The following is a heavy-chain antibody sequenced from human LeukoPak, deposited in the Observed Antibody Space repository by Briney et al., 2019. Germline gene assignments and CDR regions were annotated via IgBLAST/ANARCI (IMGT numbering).Heavy chain of an antibody. V-gene: IGHV4-34*01. D-gene: IGHD5-18*01. Sequence: PSETLSLTCAVYGGSFSGYYWSWIRQPPGKGLEWIGEINHSGSTNYNPSLKSRVTISVDTSKNQFPLKLSSVTAADTAVYYCARRSGYRNNDYRGQGTLVTVSS. J-gene: IGHJ4*02. CDR1: GGSFSGYY. CDR2: INHSGST. CDR3: ARRSGYRNNDY.